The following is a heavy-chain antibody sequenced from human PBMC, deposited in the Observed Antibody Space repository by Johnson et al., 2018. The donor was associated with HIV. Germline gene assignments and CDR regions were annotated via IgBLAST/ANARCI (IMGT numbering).Heavy chain of an antibody. CDR1: GFTFGNYW. CDR3: AKVGERYYDSSGYDAFDI. V-gene: IGHV3-30*02. J-gene: IGHJ3*02. Sequence: QVQVVESGGGLVQPGGSLRLSCAASGFTFGNYWMTWVRQAPGKGLAWVAVIWYDGSNKYYADSVKGRFTISRDNSKNTLYLQMNSLRAEDTAVYYCAKVGERYYDSSGYDAFDIWGQGTMVTVSS. CDR2: IWYDGSNK. D-gene: IGHD3-22*01.